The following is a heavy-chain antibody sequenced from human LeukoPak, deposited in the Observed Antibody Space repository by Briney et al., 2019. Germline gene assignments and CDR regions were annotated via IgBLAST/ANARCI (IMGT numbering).Heavy chain of an antibody. D-gene: IGHD3-22*01. CDR3: AKMVWFYYDSSGYSQDAFDI. Sequence: GGSLRLSCAASGFTFSSYGMHWVRQAPGKGLEWVAVISYDGSNKYYADSVKGRFTIFRDNSKNTLYLQMNSLRAEDTAVYYCAKMVWFYYDSSGYSQDAFDIWGQETMVTVSS. CDR1: GFTFSSYG. V-gene: IGHV3-30*18. CDR2: ISYDGSNK. J-gene: IGHJ3*02.